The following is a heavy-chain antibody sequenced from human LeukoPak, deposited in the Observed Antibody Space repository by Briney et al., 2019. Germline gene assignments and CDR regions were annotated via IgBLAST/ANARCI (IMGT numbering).Heavy chain of an antibody. CDR2: IIPIFGTA. V-gene: IGHV1-69*05. D-gene: IGHD5-18*01. J-gene: IGHJ5*02. CDR1: GGTFSSYA. CDR3: ARGYSYGSNWFDP. Sequence: GASVKVSCKASGGTFSSYAISWVRQAPGQGLEWMGGIIPIFGTANYAQKFQGRVTITTDESTSTAYMELSSQRSEDTAVYYCARGYSYGSNWFDPWGQGTLVTVSS.